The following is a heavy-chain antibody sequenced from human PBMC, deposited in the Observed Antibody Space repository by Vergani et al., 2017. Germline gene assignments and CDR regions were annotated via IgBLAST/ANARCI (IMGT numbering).Heavy chain of an antibody. Sequence: QVQLQQWGAGLLKPSETLSLTCAVYGGSFSGYYWSWIRQPPGKGLEWIGEINHSGSTNYNPSLKSRVTISVDTSKNQFSLKLSSVTAADTAVYYCARVQNYIVVVPAAKSLITDWYVDLWGRGTLVAVSS. CDR1: GGSFSGYY. CDR3: ARVQNYIVVVPAAKSLITDWYVDL. D-gene: IGHD2-2*01. V-gene: IGHV4-34*01. CDR2: INHSGST. J-gene: IGHJ2*01.